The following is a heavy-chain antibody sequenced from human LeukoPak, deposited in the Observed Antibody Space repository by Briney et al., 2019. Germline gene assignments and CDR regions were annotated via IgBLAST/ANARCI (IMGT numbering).Heavy chain of an antibody. Sequence: PSETLSLTCTVSGGSIRSSSYYWGWIRQPPGKGLEWIGSISYSGNTYYNPSLKSRVTMSVDTSKNQFSLKLSSVTAADTVVYYCARHGRGYYYDSSGFPWGQGTLVTVSS. V-gene: IGHV4-39*01. CDR1: GGSIRSSSYY. CDR3: ARHGRGYYYDSSGFP. D-gene: IGHD3-22*01. CDR2: ISYSGNT. J-gene: IGHJ5*02.